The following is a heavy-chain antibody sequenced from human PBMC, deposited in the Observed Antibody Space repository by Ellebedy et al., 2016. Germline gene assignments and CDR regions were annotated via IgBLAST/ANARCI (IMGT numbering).Heavy chain of an antibody. CDR1: GFTFSYYT. CDR2: ISYGGSNK. V-gene: IGHV3-30*04. J-gene: IGHJ6*03. D-gene: IGHD5-12*01. CDR3: ARDGYVVANTEDSYYYYMDV. Sequence: GESLKISCAASGFTFSYYTMHWVRQPPGKGLEWVALISYGGSNKYYVDSVKGRFTISRDNSKNTLFLQMNSLRSEDTAVYYCARDGYVVANTEDSYYYYMDVWGKGTTVTVSS.